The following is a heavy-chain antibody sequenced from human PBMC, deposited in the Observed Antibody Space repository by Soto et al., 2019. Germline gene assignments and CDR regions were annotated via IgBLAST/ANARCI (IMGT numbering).Heavy chain of an antibody. D-gene: IGHD2-2*01. CDR2: IIPIFGTA. CDR3: ARWGCSSTSCYYYYGMDV. J-gene: IGHJ6*02. CDR1: GGTFSSYA. Sequence: SVKVSCKASGGTFSSYAISWVRQAPGQGLEWMGGIIPIFGTANYAQKFQGRVTITADESTSTAYMELSSLRSEDTAVYYCARWGCSSTSCYYYYGMDVWGQGTTVTVSS. V-gene: IGHV1-69*13.